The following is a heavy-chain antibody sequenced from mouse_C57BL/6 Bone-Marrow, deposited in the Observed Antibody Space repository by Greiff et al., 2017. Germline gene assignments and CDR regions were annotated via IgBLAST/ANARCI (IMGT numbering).Heavy chain of an antibody. J-gene: IGHJ4*01. Sequence: QVQLQQSGAELVRPGASVTLSCKASGYTFTDYEMHWVKQTPVHGLEWIGAIDPEPGGTAYNQKFKGKAILTADKSSSTAYMELRSLTSEDSAVYHCTEHAMDYWGQGTSVTVSS. CDR2: IDPEPGGT. CDR3: TEHAMDY. V-gene: IGHV1-15*01. CDR1: GYTFTDYE.